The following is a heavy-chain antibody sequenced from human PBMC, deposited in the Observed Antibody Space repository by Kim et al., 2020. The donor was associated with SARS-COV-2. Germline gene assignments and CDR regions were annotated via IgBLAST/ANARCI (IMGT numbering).Heavy chain of an antibody. D-gene: IGHD4-17*01. Sequence: SQTLSLTCTVSGGSVSSGSYYWSWIRQPPGKGLEWIGYIYYSGSTNYNPSLKSRVTISVDTSKNQFSLKLSSVTAADTAVYYCARGLPITTVTTRIPSWVDPWGRGTLVTVSS. V-gene: IGHV4-61*01. CDR1: GGSVSSGSYY. CDR3: ARGLPITTVTTRIPSWVDP. CDR2: IYYSGST. J-gene: IGHJ5*02.